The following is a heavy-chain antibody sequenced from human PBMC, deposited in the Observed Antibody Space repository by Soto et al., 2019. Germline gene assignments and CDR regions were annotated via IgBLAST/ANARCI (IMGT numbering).Heavy chain of an antibody. CDR1: AFSLSTSGVG. V-gene: IGHV2-5*02. CDR3: AHRQRTVYFDY. J-gene: IGHJ4*02. Sequence: QITLKESGPTLVKHTQTLTLTCTFSAFSLSTSGVGVGWIRQPPGKALEWLALIYWDDDRRYSPSLKSRLTITKDTSKNQVVLTMTNMDPVDTATYYCAHRQRTVYFDYWGQGTLVTVSS. D-gene: IGHD4-17*01. CDR2: IYWDDDR.